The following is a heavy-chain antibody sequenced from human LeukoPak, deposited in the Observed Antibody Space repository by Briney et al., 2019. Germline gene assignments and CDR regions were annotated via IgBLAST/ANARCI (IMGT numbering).Heavy chain of an antibody. CDR1: GFTFSDYY. Sequence: PGGSLRLSCAASGFTFSDYYMSWIRQAPGKGLEWVSAISGSGDSTYYADSVKGRFTISRDNSKNTLYLQMNSLRAEDTAVYYCAKEGDYGSPPYYFDYWGQGTLVTVSS. CDR2: ISGSGDST. D-gene: IGHD3-10*01. V-gene: IGHV3-23*01. J-gene: IGHJ4*02. CDR3: AKEGDYGSPPYYFDY.